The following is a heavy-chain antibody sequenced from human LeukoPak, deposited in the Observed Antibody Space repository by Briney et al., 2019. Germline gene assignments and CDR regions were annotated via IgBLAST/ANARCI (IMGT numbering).Heavy chain of an antibody. Sequence: SVKVSCKASGGTFSSYAISWVRQAPGQGLEWMGRIIPILGIANYAQKFQGRVTITADKSTSTAYMELSSLRSEDTAVYYCARQKEMAKSHKNFDYWGQGTLVTVSS. J-gene: IGHJ4*02. CDR3: ARQKEMAKSHKNFDY. CDR2: IIPILGIA. D-gene: IGHD5-24*01. V-gene: IGHV1-69*04. CDR1: GGTFSSYA.